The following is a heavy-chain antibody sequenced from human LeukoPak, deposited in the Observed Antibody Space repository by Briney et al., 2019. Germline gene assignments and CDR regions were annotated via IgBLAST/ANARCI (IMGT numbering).Heavy chain of an antibody. J-gene: IGHJ4*02. V-gene: IGHV3-7*01. CDR3: ARDRGGSYSAIDY. CDR2: INEDGSEK. CDR1: GFTFSNYY. Sequence: GGSLRLSCAASGFTFSNYYMTWVRQAPGKGLEWVANINEDGSEKYYVDSVKGRFTISRDNAGNSLFLQMNSLRAEDTAVYYCARDRGGSYSAIDYWGQGTLVTVSS. D-gene: IGHD2-15*01.